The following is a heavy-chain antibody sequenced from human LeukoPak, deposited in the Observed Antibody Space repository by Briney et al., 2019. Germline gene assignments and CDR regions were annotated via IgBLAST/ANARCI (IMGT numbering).Heavy chain of an antibody. CDR2: IKQDGSEN. CDR1: GFTFSSYW. V-gene: IGHV3-7*01. Sequence: GGSLRLSCAASGFTFSSYWMSWVREAPGKGMERVANIKQDGSENYYVDSVKGRFTISRDNAKNSLYLQMNSMRAEDTAVYICARESHSSGWYDYWGQGTLVTVSS. D-gene: IGHD6-19*01. J-gene: IGHJ4*02. CDR3: ARESHSSGWYDY.